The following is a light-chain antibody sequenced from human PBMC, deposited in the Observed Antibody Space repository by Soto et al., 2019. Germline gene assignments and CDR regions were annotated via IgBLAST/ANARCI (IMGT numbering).Light chain of an antibody. CDR3: KQYNSYPWT. CDR1: QSISSW. J-gene: IGKJ1*01. CDR2: KAP. V-gene: IGKV1-5*03. Sequence: DIEMTQSPSTLSASVGDRVTITCRASQSISSWLAGYQQKPGKAPKLLIYKAPSLESGVPSRLSVSESGTEFTLTISSLQTDDFTTYYCKQYNSYPWTFGQGTKVEIK.